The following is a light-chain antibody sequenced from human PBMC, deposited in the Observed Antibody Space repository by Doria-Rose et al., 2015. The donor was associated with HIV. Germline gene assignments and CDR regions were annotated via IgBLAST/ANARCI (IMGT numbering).Light chain of an antibody. V-gene: IGKV4-1*01. CDR2: WAS. Sequence: TQSPESLGMSLGERATLNCKSNQSLLYTSKHYLAWYQQKPGQPPKLLIYWASTRQSCVPARFSGSGSGTDFTLTISSLEAEDVAVYYCQQYYDTPSFGPGTTVDIK. J-gene: IGKJ3*01. CDR3: QQYYDTPS. CDR1: QSLLYTSKHY.